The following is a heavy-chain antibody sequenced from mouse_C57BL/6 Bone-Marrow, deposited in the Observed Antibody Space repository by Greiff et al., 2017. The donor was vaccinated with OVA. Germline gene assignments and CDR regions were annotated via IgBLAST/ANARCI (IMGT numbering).Heavy chain of an antibody. D-gene: IGHD2-1*01. V-gene: IGHV3-6*01. CDR1: GYSITSGYY. J-gene: IGHJ4*01. CDR2: ISYDGSN. Sequence: EVKLVESGPGLVKPSQSLSLTCSVTGYSITSGYYWNWIRQFPGNKLEWMGYISYDGSNNYNPSLKNRISITRDTSKNQFFLKLNSVTTEDTATYYCARRGFDYGNYFYYAMDYWGQGTSVTVSS. CDR3: ARRGFDYGNYFYYAMDY.